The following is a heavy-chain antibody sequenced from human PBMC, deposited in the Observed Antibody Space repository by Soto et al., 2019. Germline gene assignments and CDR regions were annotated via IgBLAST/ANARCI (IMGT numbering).Heavy chain of an antibody. Sequence: QVQLVQSGAEVKKPGASVKVSCKASGYTFTSYGISWVRQAPGQGLEWMGWISAYNGNTNYAQKLQGRGTMTTDTATRTAYMEPRALRPDATPVYSSARYGGVLARSDPWGPGTLGSVSS. J-gene: IGHJ5*02. V-gene: IGHV1-18*01. D-gene: IGHD3-16*01. CDR1: GYTFTSYG. CDR3: ARYGGVLARSDP. CDR2: ISAYNGNT.